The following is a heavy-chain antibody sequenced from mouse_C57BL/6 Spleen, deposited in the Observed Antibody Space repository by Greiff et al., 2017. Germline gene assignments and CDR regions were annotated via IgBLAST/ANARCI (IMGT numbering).Heavy chain of an antibody. V-gene: IGHV1-15*01. CDR2: IDPETGGT. D-gene: IGHD1-1*01. Sequence: QVQLKESGAELVRPGASVTLSCKASGYTFTDYEMHWVKQTPVHGLEWIGAIDPETGGTAYNQKFKGKAILTADKSSSTAYMELRSLTSEDSAVYYCTPTVVAPFAYWGQGTLVTVSA. CDR3: TPTVVAPFAY. J-gene: IGHJ3*01. CDR1: GYTFTDYE.